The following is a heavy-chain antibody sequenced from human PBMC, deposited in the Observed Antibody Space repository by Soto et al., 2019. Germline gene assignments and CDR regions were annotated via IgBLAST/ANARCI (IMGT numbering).Heavy chain of an antibody. J-gene: IGHJ4*02. CDR2: TSYDGNNR. D-gene: IGHD5-18*01. CDR1: GFTFSSYA. CDR3: ARDRATDAAMISGAFDY. Sequence: QVQLVESGGGVVQPGRSLRLSCAASGFTFSSYAMHWVRQAPGKGLDWVAVTSYDGNNRYYADSVKGRFTISRDNSKNTLDLQMNSLRAEDTALYYCARDRATDAAMISGAFDYWGQGSLVTVSS. V-gene: IGHV3-30-3*01.